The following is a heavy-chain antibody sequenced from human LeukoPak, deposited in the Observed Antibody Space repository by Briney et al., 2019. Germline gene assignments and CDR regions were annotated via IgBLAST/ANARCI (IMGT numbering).Heavy chain of an antibody. CDR1: GYTFTGYN. J-gene: IGHJ4*02. CDR3: ASSITPGIAVTLDY. V-gene: IGHV1-2*06. CDR2: INPNSGGT. D-gene: IGHD6-19*01. Sequence: VASVKVSCKASGYTFTGYNMHWVRQAPGQGLEWMGRINPNSGGTNYAQKFQGRVTMTRDTSISTAYMELSRLRSDDTAVYYCASSITPGIAVTLDYWGQGTLVTVSS.